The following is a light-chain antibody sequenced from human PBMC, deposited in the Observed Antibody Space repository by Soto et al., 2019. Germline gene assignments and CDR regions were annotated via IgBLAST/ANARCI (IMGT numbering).Light chain of an antibody. CDR1: QSISTY. V-gene: IGKV3-11*01. CDR3: QQRYIWPLFT. Sequence: EIVLTQSPATLSLSPGESATLSCRASQSISTYLAWYQQKPGQAPWLLIYDASNRATGVPTRFSDSGSGTDFTRTISSLQSEDFAVYYCQQRYIWPLFTFGPGTKVDVK. J-gene: IGKJ3*01. CDR2: DAS.